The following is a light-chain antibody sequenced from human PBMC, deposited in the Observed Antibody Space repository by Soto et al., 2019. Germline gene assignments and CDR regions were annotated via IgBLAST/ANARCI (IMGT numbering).Light chain of an antibody. V-gene: IGKV3-20*01. CDR3: QQYGPSPTYT. Sequence: EIVLSQSPGTLSLSPGERATLSCRASQTVSSSYLAWYQQKPGQAPRLLIYGASTRATGIPGRFSGSASGTDSTVTISRLEPEDFAVYYCQQYGPSPTYTFGQGTNLEIK. CDR1: QTVSSSY. CDR2: GAS. J-gene: IGKJ2*01.